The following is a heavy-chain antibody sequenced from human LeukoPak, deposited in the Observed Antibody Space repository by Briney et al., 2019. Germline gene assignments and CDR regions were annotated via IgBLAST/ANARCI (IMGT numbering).Heavy chain of an antibody. D-gene: IGHD1-7*01. CDR1: GYTFTNYG. Sequence: ASVKVSCKASGYTFTNYGISWVRQAPGQGLEWLGWISASNGNTNYAQKFRDRVTMSTDTSTGTAHLDVRSLTSDDTAVYYCARDHSNWNYAPDFWGQGTLVIVSS. J-gene: IGHJ4*02. CDR2: ISASNGNT. V-gene: IGHV1-18*01. CDR3: ARDHSNWNYAPDF.